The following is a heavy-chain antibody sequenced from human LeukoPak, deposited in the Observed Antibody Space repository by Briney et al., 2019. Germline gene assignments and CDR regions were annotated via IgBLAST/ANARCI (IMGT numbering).Heavy chain of an antibody. V-gene: IGHV1-18*01. CDR2: ISSYSGKT. D-gene: IGHD2-2*01. Sequence: ASVKVSCKASGYPFSNYGISWVRQAPGQGLEWMGWISSYSGKTKYAQRFEGRVIMTTDTSTSTAYMELRSLRSDDTAVFYCARDFWVRHSAPAPKDLWGQGTLVTVS. CDR1: GYPFSNYG. J-gene: IGHJ5*02. CDR3: ARDFWVRHSAPAPKDL.